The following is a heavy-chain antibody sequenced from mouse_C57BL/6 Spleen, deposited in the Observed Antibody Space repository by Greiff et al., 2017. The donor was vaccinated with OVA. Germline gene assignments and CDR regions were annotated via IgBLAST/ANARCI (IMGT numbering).Heavy chain of an antibody. Sequence: EVQRVESGPGMVKPSQSLSLTCTVTGYSITSGYDWHWIRHFPGNKLEWMGYISYSGSTNYNPSLKSRISITHDTSKNHFFLKLNSVTTEDTATYYCARASNWEGYFDVWGTGTTVTVSS. CDR3: ARASNWEGYFDV. D-gene: IGHD4-1*01. CDR2: ISYSGST. CDR1: GYSITSGYD. V-gene: IGHV3-1*01. J-gene: IGHJ1*03.